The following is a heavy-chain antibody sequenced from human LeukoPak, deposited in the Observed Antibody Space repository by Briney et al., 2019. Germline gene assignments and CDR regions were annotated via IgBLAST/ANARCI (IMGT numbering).Heavy chain of an antibody. CDR3: AKGRCSSTSCYPRGYDAFDI. J-gene: IGHJ3*02. D-gene: IGHD2-2*01. CDR2: IRYDGSNK. Sequence: PGGSLRLFCAASGFIFSSYGMHWVRQAPGKGLEWVAFIRYDGSNKYYADSVKGRFTISRDNSKNTLYLQMNILRAEDTAVYYCAKGRCSSTSCYPRGYDAFDIWGQGTMVTVSS. CDR1: GFIFSSYG. V-gene: IGHV3-30*02.